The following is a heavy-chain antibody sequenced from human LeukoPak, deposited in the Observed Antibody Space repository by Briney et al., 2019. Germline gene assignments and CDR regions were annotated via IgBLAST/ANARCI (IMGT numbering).Heavy chain of an antibody. J-gene: IGHJ4*02. CDR2: IYYSGST. Sequence: PSQTLSLTCTVSGGSISSGSYYWSWIRQPPGKGLEWIGYIYYSGSTNYNPSLKSRVTISVDTSKNQFSLKLSSVTAADTAVYYCARAPGGYYDYWGQGTLVTVSS. CDR3: ARAPGGYYDY. V-gene: IGHV4-61*01. CDR1: GGSISSGSYY. D-gene: IGHD2-15*01.